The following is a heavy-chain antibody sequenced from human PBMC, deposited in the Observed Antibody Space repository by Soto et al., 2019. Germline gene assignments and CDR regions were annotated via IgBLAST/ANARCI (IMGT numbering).Heavy chain of an antibody. D-gene: IGHD5-18*01. V-gene: IGHV1-69*01. CDR2: IIPIFGTA. CDR3: ARGGGYSYRQGDWGIDY. Sequence: QVQLVQSGAEVKKPGSSVKVSCKASGGTFSSYAISWVRQAPGQGLEWMGGIIPIFGTANYAQKFQGRVTITADESTSTAYMELSSLRSEDTAVYYCARGGGYSYRQGDWGIDYWGQGTLVTASS. CDR1: GGTFSSYA. J-gene: IGHJ4*02.